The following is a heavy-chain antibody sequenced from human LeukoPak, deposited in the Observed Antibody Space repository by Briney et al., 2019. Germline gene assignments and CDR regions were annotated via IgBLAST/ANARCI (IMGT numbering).Heavy chain of an antibody. V-gene: IGHV1-18*01. CDR3: ARVGRDELPETFDI. CDR2: ISVYNGNT. CDR1: GYTFTSYG. Sequence: ASVKVSCKASGYTFTSYGISWVRQAPGQGLEWMGWISVYNGNTNYAQKLQGRVTMTTDTSTSTAYMELRSLRSDDTAVYYCARVGRDELPETFDIWGQGTMVTVSS. J-gene: IGHJ3*02. D-gene: IGHD1-26*01.